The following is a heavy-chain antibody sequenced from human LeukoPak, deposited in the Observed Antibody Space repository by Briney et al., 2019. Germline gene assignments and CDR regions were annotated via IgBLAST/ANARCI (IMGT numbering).Heavy chain of an antibody. CDR2: IYPGDSDT. CDR1: GYSFTSYW. CDR3: ARLLVVVPAAINWFDH. Sequence: GESLKISCKGSGYSFTSYWIGWVRQMPGKGLEWMGIIYPGDSDTRYSPSFQGQVTISADKSISTAYLQWSSLKASDTAMYYCARLLVVVPAAINWFDHWGQGTLVTVSS. V-gene: IGHV5-51*01. D-gene: IGHD2-2*01. J-gene: IGHJ5*02.